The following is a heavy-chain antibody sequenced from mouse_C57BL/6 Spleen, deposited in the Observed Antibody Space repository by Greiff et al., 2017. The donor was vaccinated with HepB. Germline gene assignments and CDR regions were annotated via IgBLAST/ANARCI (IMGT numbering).Heavy chain of an antibody. CDR2: IHPNSGST. J-gene: IGHJ4*01. CDR1: GYTFTSYW. V-gene: IGHV1-64*01. D-gene: IGHD2-1*01. CDR3: ARYGNYEGVYAMDY. Sequence: QVQLKQPGAELVKPGASVKLSCKASGYTFTSYWMHWVKQRPGQGLEWIGMIHPNSGSTNYNEKFKSKATLTVDKSSSTAYMQLSSLTSEDSAVYYCARYGNYEGVYAMDYWGQGTSVTVSS.